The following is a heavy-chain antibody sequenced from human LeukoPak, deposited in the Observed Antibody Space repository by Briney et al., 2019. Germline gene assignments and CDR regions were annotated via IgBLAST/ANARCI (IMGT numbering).Heavy chain of an antibody. CDR2: IIPIFGTA. CDR3: ARGYGSGSYSLGGFDY. V-gene: IGHV1-69*13. D-gene: IGHD3-10*01. Sequence: SVEVSCKASGGTFISYAISWVRQAPGQGLEWMGGIIPIFGTANYAQKFQGRVTITADESTSTAYMELSSLRSEDTAVYYCARGYGSGSYSLGGFDYWGQGTLVTVSS. CDR1: GGTFISYA. J-gene: IGHJ4*02.